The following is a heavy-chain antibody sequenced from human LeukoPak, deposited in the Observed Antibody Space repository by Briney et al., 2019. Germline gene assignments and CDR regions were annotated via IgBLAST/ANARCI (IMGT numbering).Heavy chain of an antibody. D-gene: IGHD2-15*01. CDR2: ISGSDDGT. CDR3: VKSPVSSCRGSFCYPFDY. V-gene: IGHV3-23*01. Sequence: GGSLRLSCAASGFTFSTYAMSWVRQVPGKGLEWVSAISGSDDGTYYADSVKGRFTISRDNSRNTLYLQMNTLRAEDTAVYFCVKSPVSSCRGSFCYPFDYWGQGNLVTVSS. J-gene: IGHJ4*02. CDR1: GFTFSTYA.